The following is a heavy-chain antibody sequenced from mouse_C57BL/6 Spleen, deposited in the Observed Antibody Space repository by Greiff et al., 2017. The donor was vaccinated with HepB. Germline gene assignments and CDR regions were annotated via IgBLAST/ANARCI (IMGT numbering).Heavy chain of an antibody. V-gene: IGHV1-64*01. CDR3: AREEGYDYYAMDC. J-gene: IGHJ4*01. Sequence: VQLQQSGAELVKPGASVKLSCKASGYTFTSYWMHWVKQRPGQGLEWIGMIHPNSGSTNYNEKFKSKATLTVDKSSSTAYMQLSSLTSEDSAVYYCAREEGYDYYAMDCWGQGTSVTVSS. D-gene: IGHD2-2*01. CDR1: GYTFTSYW. CDR2: IHPNSGST.